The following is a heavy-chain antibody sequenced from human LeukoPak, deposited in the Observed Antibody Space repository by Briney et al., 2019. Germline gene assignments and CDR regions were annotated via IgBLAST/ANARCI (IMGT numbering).Heavy chain of an antibody. D-gene: IGHD3-3*01. CDR2: IFYTGNT. CDR1: GGSISSSNYY. CDR3: ARLGPYYDFWSGYLPIDY. V-gene: IGHV4-39*01. J-gene: IGHJ4*02. Sequence: SETLSLTCTVSGGSISSSNYYWGWIRQPPGKGLEWIGSIFYTGNTYDNPSLKSRVIMSVDTSKNQFSLKLSSVTAAGTAMYYCARLGPYYDFWSGYLPIDYWGQGTLVTVSS.